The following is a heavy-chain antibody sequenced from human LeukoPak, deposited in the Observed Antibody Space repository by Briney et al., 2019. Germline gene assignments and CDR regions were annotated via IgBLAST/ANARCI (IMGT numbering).Heavy chain of an antibody. CDR2: ISGSGGST. V-gene: IGHV3-23*01. CDR3: AKALLITMIVVVTPSDY. Sequence: GGSLRLSCAASGFTFSSYAMSWVRQAPGKGLEWVSAISGSGGSTYYADSVKGRFTISRYNSKNTLYLQMNSLRAEDTAVYYCAKALLITMIVVVTPSDYWGQGTLVTVSS. CDR1: GFTFSSYA. J-gene: IGHJ4*02. D-gene: IGHD3-22*01.